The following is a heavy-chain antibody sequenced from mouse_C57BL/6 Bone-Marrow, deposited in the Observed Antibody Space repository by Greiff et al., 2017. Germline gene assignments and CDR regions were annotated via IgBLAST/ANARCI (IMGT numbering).Heavy chain of an antibody. CDR2: IHPNSGST. Sequence: QVQLQQPGAELVKPGASVKLSCKASGYTFTSYWMHWVKQRPGRGLEWIGMIHPNSGSTNYNEKFKGKATLTVDKSSSTAYMQLSSLTSEDSAVFYCARGGRGLLAGFAYWGQGTLVTVSA. V-gene: IGHV1-64*01. J-gene: IGHJ3*01. D-gene: IGHD3-1*01. CDR1: GYTFTSYW. CDR3: ARGGRGLLAGFAY.